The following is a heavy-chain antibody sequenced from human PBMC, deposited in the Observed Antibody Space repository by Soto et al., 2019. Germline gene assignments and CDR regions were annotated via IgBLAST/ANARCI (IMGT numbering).Heavy chain of an antibody. D-gene: IGHD3-22*01. J-gene: IGHJ4*02. CDR3: ASVARDSRGYDYFFDY. V-gene: IGHV3-53*04. CDR1: GFNVANSF. Sequence: GGSLRLSCGASGFNVANSFVGWVRQAPGKGLQFVAVVHESGYTYYEDSVEGRFIISRHNSENTVYLQMTSLRGDDTAVYYCASVARDSRGYDYFFDYWGQGT. CDR2: VHESGYT.